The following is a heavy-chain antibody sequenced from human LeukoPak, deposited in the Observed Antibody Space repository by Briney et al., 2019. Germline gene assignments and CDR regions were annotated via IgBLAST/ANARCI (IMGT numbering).Heavy chain of an antibody. Sequence: PGGSLRLSCAASGFTFSSYSMNWVRQAPGEGLEWVSSISSSSSYIYYADSVKGRFTISRDNAKNSLYLQMNSLRAEDTAVYYCARAHYDSSGYYYWGQGTLVTVSS. V-gene: IGHV3-21*01. CDR1: GFTFSSYS. CDR2: ISSSSSYI. D-gene: IGHD3-22*01. J-gene: IGHJ4*02. CDR3: ARAHYDSSGYYY.